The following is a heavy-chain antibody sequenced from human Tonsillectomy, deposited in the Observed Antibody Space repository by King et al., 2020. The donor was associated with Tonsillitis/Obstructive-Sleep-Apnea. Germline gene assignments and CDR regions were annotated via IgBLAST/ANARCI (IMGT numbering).Heavy chain of an antibody. V-gene: IGHV3-23*04. CDR3: ANVRNWNYLNY. CDR2: LSVMGCST. D-gene: IGHD3-10*02. CDR1: GCTFSHFA. J-gene: IGHJ4*02. Sequence: VQLVESGGGLVQPGGSLRLSCAASGCTFSHFAMTWVRQAPGEGLEWVSGLSVMGCSTYYADSVKGRFTISRDNSKSTLYLQMNSLRAEDTAVYYCANVRNWNYLNYWGQGTLVTVSS.